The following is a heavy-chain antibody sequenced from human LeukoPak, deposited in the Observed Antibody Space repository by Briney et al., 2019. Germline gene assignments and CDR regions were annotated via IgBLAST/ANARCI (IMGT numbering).Heavy chain of an antibody. CDR3: TKETLGGGSPFDD. J-gene: IGHJ4*02. CDR1: GFTFSSYG. Sequence: PGGSLRLSCATSGFTFSSYGIHWVRQAPGKGLEWVTFIRYDGRQTYYANSVKGRFTVSRDASKNMLYLQMNSLRTEDTALYYCTKETLGGGSPFDDWGQGTLFIVSS. CDR2: IRYDGRQT. D-gene: IGHD3-16*01. V-gene: IGHV3-30*02.